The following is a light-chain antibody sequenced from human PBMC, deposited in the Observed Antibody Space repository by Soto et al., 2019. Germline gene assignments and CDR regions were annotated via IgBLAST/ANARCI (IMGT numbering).Light chain of an antibody. CDR2: DAS. V-gene: IGKV3-20*01. Sequence: EIVLTQSPGTLSLSPGERATLSCRASQSVSSSSLAWYQQKRGQAPRLLIHDASSRATGIPDRFSGSGSGTDFTLTISRLEPEDFAVYFCQSYNDWPLTFGGGTKVDIK. J-gene: IGKJ4*01. CDR3: QSYNDWPLT. CDR1: QSVSSSS.